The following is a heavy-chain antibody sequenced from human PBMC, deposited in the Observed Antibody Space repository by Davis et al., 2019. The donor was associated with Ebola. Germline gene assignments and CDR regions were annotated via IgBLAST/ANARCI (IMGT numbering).Heavy chain of an antibody. CDR1: GFTFTKHW. Sequence: GESLKISCAASGFTFTKHWMHWVRQAPGKGLEWVSFISSSSNYIYYADSVKGRFTVSRDNAKNSLYLQMNSLRAEDTAIYYCVRVSRNIATGWYRFDAFDIWGQGTLVTVSS. CDR2: ISSSSNYI. J-gene: IGHJ3*02. V-gene: IGHV3-21*01. D-gene: IGHD6-19*01. CDR3: VRVSRNIATGWYRFDAFDI.